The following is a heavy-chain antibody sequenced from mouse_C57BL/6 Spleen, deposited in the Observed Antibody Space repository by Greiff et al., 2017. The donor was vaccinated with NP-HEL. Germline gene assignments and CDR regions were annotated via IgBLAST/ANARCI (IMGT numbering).Heavy chain of an antibody. D-gene: IGHD1-1*02. Sequence: QVQLQQSGAELVKPGASVKISCKASGYAFSSYWMNWVKQRPGKGLEWIGQIYPGDGDTNYNGKFKGKATLTADKSSSTAYMQLSSLTSEDSAVYFCATRYYGPYFDYWGQGTTLTVSS. CDR1: GYAFSSYW. J-gene: IGHJ2*01. V-gene: IGHV1-80*01. CDR2: IYPGDGDT. CDR3: ATRYYGPYFDY.